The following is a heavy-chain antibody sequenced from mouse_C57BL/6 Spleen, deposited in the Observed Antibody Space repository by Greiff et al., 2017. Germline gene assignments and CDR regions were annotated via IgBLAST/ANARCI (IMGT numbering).Heavy chain of an antibody. CDR3: ARGYYGSGVDY. CDR1: GYTFTSYW. J-gene: IGHJ2*01. D-gene: IGHD1-1*01. V-gene: IGHV1-69*01. CDR2: IDPSDSYT. Sequence: QVQLQQPGAELVMPGASVKLSCKASGYTFTSYWMHWVKQRPGQGLEWIGEIDPSDSYTNYDQKFKGKSTLTVDKSSSTAYMQLSSLTSEDSAVYYCARGYYGSGVDYWGQGTTLTVSS.